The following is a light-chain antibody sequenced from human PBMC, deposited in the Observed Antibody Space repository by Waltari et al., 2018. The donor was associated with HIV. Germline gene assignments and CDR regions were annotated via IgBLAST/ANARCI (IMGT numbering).Light chain of an antibody. CDR2: AAS. J-gene: IGKJ4*01. V-gene: IGKV1-12*01. Sequence: DIQMTQSPSTVSVSLGDRVTLTCRASQSVSNRLAWYQQKPGQAPKLLFYAASSWDTGIPARFSGSGSGTEFTLTISSLQSEDFATYYCQQDNSFPLTFGGGTKVEIK. CDR1: QSVSNR. CDR3: QQDNSFPLT.